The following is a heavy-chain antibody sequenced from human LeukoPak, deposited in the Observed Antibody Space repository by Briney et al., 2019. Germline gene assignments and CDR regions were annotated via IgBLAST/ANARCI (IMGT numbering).Heavy chain of an antibody. CDR2: IYSGGST. CDR1: GFTVSSNY. CDR3: ARRGSAKAFDF. V-gene: IGHV3-66*04. Sequence: QAGGSLRLSCAASGFTVSSNYMSWVRQAPGKGLEWVSIIYSGGSTYYADSVKGRFTISRDNSKNTLYLQMNSLRAEDTAVYYCARRGSAKAFDFWGQGTLVTVSS. J-gene: IGHJ4*02. D-gene: IGHD1-26*01.